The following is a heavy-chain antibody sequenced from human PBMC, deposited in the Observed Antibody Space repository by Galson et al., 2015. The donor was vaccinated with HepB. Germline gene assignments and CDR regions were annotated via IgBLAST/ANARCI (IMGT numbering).Heavy chain of an antibody. CDR2: IYSGGST. Sequence: LRLSCAASEFTVSRNYMSWVRQAPGKGLEWVSLIYSGGSTYYADSVQGRFTISRDNSENTLFLQMNSLRVEDTAAYYCAREGSDSGYFDYWGPGTRVTVSS. CDR1: EFTVSRNY. J-gene: IGHJ4*02. D-gene: IGHD3-10*01. CDR3: AREGSDSGYFDY. V-gene: IGHV3-66*01.